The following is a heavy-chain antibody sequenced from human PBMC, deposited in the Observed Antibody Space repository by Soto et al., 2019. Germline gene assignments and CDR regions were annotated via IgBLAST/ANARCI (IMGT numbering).Heavy chain of an antibody. CDR1: GGTFSSYA. D-gene: IGHD1-1*01. CDR3: ARAYKRALNWFDP. J-gene: IGHJ5*02. Sequence: ASVKVSCKASGGTFSSYAISWVRQAPGQGLEWMGGIIPIFGTANYAQKFQGRVTITADESTSTAYMELSSLRSEDTAVYYCARAYKRALNWFDPWGQGTLVTVSS. V-gene: IGHV1-69*13. CDR2: IIPIFGTA.